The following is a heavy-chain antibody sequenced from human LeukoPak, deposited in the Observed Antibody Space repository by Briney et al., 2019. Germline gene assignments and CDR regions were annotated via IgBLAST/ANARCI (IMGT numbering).Heavy chain of an antibody. Sequence: PSETLSLTCAVYGGSFRGYYWSWIRQPPGKGLEWIREINHSGSTNYNPSLKSRVTISVDTSKNQFSLKLSSVTAADTAVYYCARRGVPAVGTRTAYSSGWYSSYYYYGMDVWGQGTTVTVSS. V-gene: IGHV4-34*01. J-gene: IGHJ6*02. CDR1: GGSFRGYY. CDR2: INHSGST. CDR3: ARRGVPAVGTRTAYSSGWYSSYYYYGMDV. D-gene: IGHD6-19*01.